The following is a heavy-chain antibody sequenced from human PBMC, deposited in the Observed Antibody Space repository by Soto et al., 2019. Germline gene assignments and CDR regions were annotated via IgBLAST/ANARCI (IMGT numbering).Heavy chain of an antibody. J-gene: IGHJ4*02. CDR1: GGSISSVVYY. Sequence: SDTLSLTCTVSGGSISSVVYYWSWIRQHPGKGLEWIGYIYYSGSTYYNPSLKSRVTISVDTSKNQFSLKLSSVTAADTAVYYCARARATIAAAAIFDCWGQGTLVTVSS. CDR3: ARARATIAAAAIFDC. CDR2: IYYSGST. V-gene: IGHV4-31*03. D-gene: IGHD6-13*01.